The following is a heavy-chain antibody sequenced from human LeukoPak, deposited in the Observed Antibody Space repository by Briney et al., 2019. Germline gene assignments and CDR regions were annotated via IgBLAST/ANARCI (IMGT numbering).Heavy chain of an antibody. CDR2: ISSSSSTI. D-gene: IGHD4-17*01. CDR1: GFTFSSYS. J-gene: IGHJ3*02. V-gene: IGHV3-48*04. Sequence: GGSLRLSCAATGFTFSSYSMNWVRQAPGKGLEWVSYISSSSSTIYYADSVKGRFTISRDNAKNSLYLQMNSLRAEDTAVYYCARPYGPGAFEIWGQGTMVTVSS. CDR3: ARPYGPGAFEI.